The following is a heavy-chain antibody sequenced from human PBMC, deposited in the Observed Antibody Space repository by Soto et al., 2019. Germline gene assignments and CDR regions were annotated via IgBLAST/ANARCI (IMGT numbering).Heavy chain of an antibody. V-gene: IGHV4-39*01. Sequence: SETLSLTCTVSGGSISSSSYYWGWIRQPPGKGLEWIGSIYYSGSTYYNPSLKSRVTISVDTSKNQFSLKLSSVTAADTAVYYCAGSGYDWGIDYWGQGTLVTVS. D-gene: IGHD5-12*01. J-gene: IGHJ4*02. CDR1: GGSISSSSYY. CDR2: IYYSGST. CDR3: AGSGYDWGIDY.